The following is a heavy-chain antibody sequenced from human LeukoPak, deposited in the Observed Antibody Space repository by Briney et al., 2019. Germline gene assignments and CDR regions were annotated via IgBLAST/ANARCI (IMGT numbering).Heavy chain of an antibody. J-gene: IGHJ4*02. CDR1: GFTFCIYG. CDR2: ISFDGSKE. Sequence: PGGSLRLSCAASGFTFCIYGMHWVRQAPGKGLEWVAIISFDGSKEYYADSVKGRFTISRDNSKSTLYLQMNSLGAEDTAVYYCAKGGGSGYYDASGYCLDYWGQGTLVTISS. CDR3: AKGGGSGYYDASGYCLDY. D-gene: IGHD3-22*01. V-gene: IGHV3-30*18.